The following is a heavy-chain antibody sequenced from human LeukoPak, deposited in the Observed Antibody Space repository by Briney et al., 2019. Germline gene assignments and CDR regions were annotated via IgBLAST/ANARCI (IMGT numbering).Heavy chain of an antibody. CDR3: AMVRNPTYYFDY. J-gene: IGHJ4*02. CDR2: IYRSGST. D-gene: IGHD6-13*01. Sequence: SETLSLTCTVSGYSISSGYYWGWIRQPPGKGLEWIGSIYRSGSTYYNPSLKSRVTISVDTSKNQFSLKLSSVTAADTAVYYCAMVRNPTYYFDYWGQGTLVTVSS. CDR1: GYSISSGYY. V-gene: IGHV4-38-2*02.